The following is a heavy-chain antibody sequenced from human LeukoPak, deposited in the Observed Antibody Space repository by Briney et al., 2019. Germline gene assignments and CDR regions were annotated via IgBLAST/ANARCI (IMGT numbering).Heavy chain of an antibody. Sequence: QPGRSLRLSCAASGFTFSSYAMSRVRRAPGKGLEWVSAIGSGGDNAYYADSVKGRFTISRDNSKNTVYLQMNSLRVDDTAVYYCAKGLNSGTYINFDYWGQGTLVTVSS. CDR3: AKGLNSGTYINFDY. D-gene: IGHD2/OR15-2a*01. CDR1: GFTFSSYA. J-gene: IGHJ4*02. CDR2: IGSGGDNA. V-gene: IGHV3-23*01.